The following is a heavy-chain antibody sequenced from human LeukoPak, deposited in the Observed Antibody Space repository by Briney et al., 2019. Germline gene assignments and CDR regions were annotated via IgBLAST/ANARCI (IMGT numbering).Heavy chain of an antibody. D-gene: IGHD3-10*01. CDR3: ARDPGVRGVYYNYFDP. CDR2: INGDGTKT. CDR1: GFTSSNYG. J-gene: IGHJ5*02. V-gene: IGHV3-74*01. Sequence: GGSLRLSCTASGFTSSNYGMHWVRQAPGTGLVWVSRINGDGTKTTYADSVKGRFIISRDTASNTLHLQMNSLRVEDTAVYYCARDPGVRGVYYNYFDPWGQGTLVTVSS.